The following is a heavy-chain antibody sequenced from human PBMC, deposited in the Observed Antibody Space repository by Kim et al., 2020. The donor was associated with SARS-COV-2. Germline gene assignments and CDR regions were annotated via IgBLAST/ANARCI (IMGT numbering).Heavy chain of an antibody. Sequence: GGSLRLSCAASGFTFSNAWMSWVRQAPGKGLEWVGRIKSKTDGGTTDYAAPVKGRFTISRDDSKNTLYLQMNSLKTEDTAVYYCTTVFLDFWSGYYRGFDPWGQGTLVTVSS. CDR2: IKSKTDGGTT. V-gene: IGHV3-15*01. CDR3: TTVFLDFWSGYYRGFDP. J-gene: IGHJ5*02. CDR1: GFTFSNAW. D-gene: IGHD3-3*01.